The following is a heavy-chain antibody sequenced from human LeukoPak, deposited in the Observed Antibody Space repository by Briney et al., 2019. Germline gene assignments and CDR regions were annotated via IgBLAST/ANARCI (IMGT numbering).Heavy chain of an antibody. CDR3: ARDLYYYGSGSYYDVFDV. J-gene: IGHJ3*01. D-gene: IGHD3-10*01. V-gene: IGHV1-18*01. Sequence: GASVKVSSKASGYTFSIYRISWVRQAPGQGREWMGWISAYKGNTYYAQKLQGRVTMTTDTSTSTAYMELRSLRSDDTAIYYCARDLYYYGSGSYYDVFDVWGQGTMVTVSS. CDR1: GYTFSIYR. CDR2: ISAYKGNT.